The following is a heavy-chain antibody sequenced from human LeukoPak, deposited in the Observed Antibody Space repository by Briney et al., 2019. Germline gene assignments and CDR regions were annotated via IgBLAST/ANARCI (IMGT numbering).Heavy chain of an antibody. CDR3: AREAGENYDSSGYYFRYFQH. D-gene: IGHD3-22*01. J-gene: IGHJ1*01. Sequence: ASVKVSCKASGYTFTSYDINWVRQATGQGLEWMGWINPNSGGTNYAQKFQGRVTMTRDTSISTAYMELSRLRSDDTAVYYCAREAGENYDSSGYYFRYFQHWGQGTLVTVSS. CDR1: GYTFTSYD. CDR2: INPNSGGT. V-gene: IGHV1-2*02.